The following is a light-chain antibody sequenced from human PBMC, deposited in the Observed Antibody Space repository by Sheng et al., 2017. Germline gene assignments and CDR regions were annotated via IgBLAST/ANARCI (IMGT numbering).Light chain of an antibody. CDR2: SAS. CDR3: QKYDNWPAT. J-gene: IGKJ1*01. Sequence: EIVMTQSPATLSVSPGERATVSCRASQSIDRHLAWYQQKPGQPPRLLMYSASIRATGIPARFSGSGSGTEFTLTISGLQSEDFAVYYCQKYDNWPATFGQGTKVEIK. CDR1: QSIDRH. V-gene: IGKV3-15*01.